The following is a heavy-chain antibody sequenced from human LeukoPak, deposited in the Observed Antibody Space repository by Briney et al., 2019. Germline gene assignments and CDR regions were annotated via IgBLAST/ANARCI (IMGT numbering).Heavy chain of an antibody. CDR2: IIPRFGTT. Sequence: LVKVSCKASRDTFSNYTISWVRQAPGQGLEWMGGIIPRFGTTNYAQKFQGRVTITADKSTSTAYMELSSLRSEDTAVYYCARLYCSGGSCYSSRGIFDYWGQGTLVTVSS. D-gene: IGHD2-15*01. J-gene: IGHJ4*02. CDR1: RDTFSNYT. CDR3: ARLYCSGGSCYSSRGIFDY. V-gene: IGHV1-69*06.